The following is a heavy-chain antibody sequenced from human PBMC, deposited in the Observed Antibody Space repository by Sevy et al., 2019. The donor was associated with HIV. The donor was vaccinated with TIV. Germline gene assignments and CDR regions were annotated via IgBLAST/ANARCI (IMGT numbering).Heavy chain of an antibody. D-gene: IGHD2-15*01. J-gene: IGHJ6*02. CDR2: IKEDGSER. Sequence: GGSLRLSCAASGFTFNIYWMTWVRQAPGKGLEWVANIKEDGSERNYLDSVKGRFTISRDKAKESLYLQINSLRAEDTAVYYCARHCSGGSCYSLLPHYYYGMDVWGQGTTVTVSS. CDR1: GFTFNIYW. V-gene: IGHV3-7*01. CDR3: ARHCSGGSCYSLLPHYYYGMDV.